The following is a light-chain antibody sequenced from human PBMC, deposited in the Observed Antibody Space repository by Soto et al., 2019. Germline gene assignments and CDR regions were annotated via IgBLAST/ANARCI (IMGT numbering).Light chain of an antibody. Sequence: QAVVTQPASVSGSPGQSITISCTGTGSDVGGHNYVSWYQQHPGTAPKLMIYEVTNRPSGVSNRFSGSKSGNTASLTISGLQAEDEADYYCSSYTSSTTLDVVFGGGTKLTVL. CDR1: GSDVGGHNY. J-gene: IGLJ2*01. CDR3: SSYTSSTTLDVV. CDR2: EVT. V-gene: IGLV2-14*01.